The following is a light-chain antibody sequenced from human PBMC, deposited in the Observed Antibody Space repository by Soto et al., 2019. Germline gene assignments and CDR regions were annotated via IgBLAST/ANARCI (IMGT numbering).Light chain of an antibody. J-gene: IGLJ2*01. CDR1: SSNIGAGYD. Sequence: QSVLTQPPSVSGAPGQRVTISCTGGSSNIGAGYDVHWYQQLPGTAPKLLIYGNSNRPSGVPDRFSGSKAGTSASLAITGLQAEDEADYYCQAYDSSRSGSVFGGGTQLNVL. V-gene: IGLV1-40*01. CDR2: GNS. CDR3: QAYDSSRSGSV.